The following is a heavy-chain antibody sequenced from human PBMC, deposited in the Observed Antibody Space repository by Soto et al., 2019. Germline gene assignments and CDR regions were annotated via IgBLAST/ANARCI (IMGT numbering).Heavy chain of an antibody. Sequence: GGSLRLSCAASGFNFGNYWMHWVRQAPGKGPVWVSRISGDGTSISYADSVKGRFTISRDNSKNTLYLQMNSLRAEDTAVYYCAKGRGYCSSTSCYVGSDYWGQGTLVTVSS. V-gene: IGHV3-74*01. CDR3: AKGRGYCSSTSCYVGSDY. CDR2: ISGDGTSI. D-gene: IGHD2-2*01. CDR1: GFNFGNYW. J-gene: IGHJ4*02.